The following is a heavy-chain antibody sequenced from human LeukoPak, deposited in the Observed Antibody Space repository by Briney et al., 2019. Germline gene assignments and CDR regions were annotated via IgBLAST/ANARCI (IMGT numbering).Heavy chain of an antibody. V-gene: IGHV3-53*01. J-gene: IGHJ4*02. CDR3: AREGNSYYDSSGYYD. CDR2: IYSGGST. D-gene: IGHD3-22*01. CDR1: GFTVSSNY. Sequence: GGSLRLSCAASGFTVSSNYMSWVRQAPGKGLEWVSVIYSGGSTYYADSVKGRFTISRDNYKNTLYLQMNSLRAEDTAVYYCAREGNSYYDSSGYYDWGQGTLVTVSS.